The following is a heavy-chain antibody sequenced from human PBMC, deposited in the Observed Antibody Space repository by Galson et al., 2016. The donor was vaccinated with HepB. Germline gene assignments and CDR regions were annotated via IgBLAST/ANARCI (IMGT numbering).Heavy chain of an antibody. CDR3: ARARASFGVATAYNWFDP. D-gene: IGHD3-3*01. CDR1: GFTFSSYT. V-gene: IGHV3-30*04. J-gene: IGHJ5*02. Sequence: SLRLSCAASGFTFSSYTFHWVRQAPGKGLEWVAVISYDGINKYYGDSVKGRFTVSRDNSKSTLDLQMNSLRVKDTAVYYGARARASFGVATAYNWFDPWGQGALVTVSS. CDR2: ISYDGINK.